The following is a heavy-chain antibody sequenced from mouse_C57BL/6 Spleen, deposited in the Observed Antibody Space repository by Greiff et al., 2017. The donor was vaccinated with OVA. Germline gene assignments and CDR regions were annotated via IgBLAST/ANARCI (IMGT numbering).Heavy chain of an antibody. D-gene: IGHD2-1*01. V-gene: IGHV1-9*01. Sequence: VQLVESGAELMKPGASVKLSCKATGYTFTGYWIEWVKQRPGHGLEWIGEILPGSGSTNYNEKFKGKATFTADTSSNTAYMQLSSLTTEDSAIYYCARRIYGNYPYWYFDVWGTGTTVTVSS. J-gene: IGHJ1*03. CDR1: GYTFTGYW. CDR3: ARRIYGNYPYWYFDV. CDR2: ILPGSGST.